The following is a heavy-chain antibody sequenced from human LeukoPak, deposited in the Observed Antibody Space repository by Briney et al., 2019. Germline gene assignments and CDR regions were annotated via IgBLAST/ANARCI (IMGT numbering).Heavy chain of an antibody. Sequence: GGSLRLSCAASGFILSGYFMSWVRQAPGKGLEWVASIKHDGSEEYYVDSVRGRFTISRDNTKSSLYLQMSSLRAEDTAVYYCATDRGWRTSGYYLYYFESWGQGTLVTVSS. CDR2: IKHDGSEE. D-gene: IGHD3-3*01. CDR3: ATDRGWRTSGYYLYYFES. J-gene: IGHJ4*02. V-gene: IGHV3-7*01. CDR1: GFILSGYF.